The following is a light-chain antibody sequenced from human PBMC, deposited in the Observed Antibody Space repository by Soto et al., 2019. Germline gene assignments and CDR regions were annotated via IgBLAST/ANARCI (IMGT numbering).Light chain of an antibody. CDR2: EVS. CDR3: SSFPGSNNFE. Sequence: QSALTQPPSASGSPGQSVTISCTGTSSDIGAHDYVSWYQQHPGKAPKLMIFEVSKRPSGVPDRFSGSKSGNTASLTVSGLQADDEADYYCSSFPGSNNFEFGGGTNSPS. CDR1: SSDIGAHDY. J-gene: IGLJ2*01. V-gene: IGLV2-8*01.